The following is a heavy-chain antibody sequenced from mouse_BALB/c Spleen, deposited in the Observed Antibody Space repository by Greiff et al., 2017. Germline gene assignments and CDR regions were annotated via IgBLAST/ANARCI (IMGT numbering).Heavy chain of an antibody. CDR1: GFNIKDYY. CDR3: ARYTTVLYYAMDY. Sequence: EVKLMESGAELVRPGALVKLSCKASGFNIKDYYMHWVKQRPEQGLEWIGWIDPENGNTIYDPKFQGKASITADTSSNTAYLQLSSLTSEDTAVYYCARYTTVLYYAMDYWGQGTSVTVSS. D-gene: IGHD1-1*01. V-gene: IGHV14-1*02. J-gene: IGHJ4*01. CDR2: IDPENGNT.